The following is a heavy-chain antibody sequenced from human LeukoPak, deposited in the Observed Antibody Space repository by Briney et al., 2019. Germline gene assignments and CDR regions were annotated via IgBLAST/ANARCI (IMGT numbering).Heavy chain of an antibody. CDR1: GFTFSSYA. Sequence: PGGSLRLSCAASGFTFSSYAMHWVRQAPGKGLEYVSAISSNGGSTYYANSVKGRFTISRDNSKNTLYLQMGSLRAEDMAVYYCARDRAGPTPMYYFDYWGQGTLVTVSS. CDR3: ARDRAGPTPMYYFDY. J-gene: IGHJ4*02. CDR2: ISSNGGST. V-gene: IGHV3-64*01. D-gene: IGHD6-19*01.